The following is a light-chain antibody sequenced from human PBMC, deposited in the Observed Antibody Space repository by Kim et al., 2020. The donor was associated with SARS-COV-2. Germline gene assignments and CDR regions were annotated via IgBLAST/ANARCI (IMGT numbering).Light chain of an antibody. J-gene: IGLJ2*01. CDR3: QTWGTGILVV. CDR1: SGHSSYA. V-gene: IGLV4-69*01. Sequence: VKLTCTLSSGHSSYAIAWHQQQPEKGPRYLMKLNSDGSHSKGDGIPDRFSGSSSGAERYLTISSLQSEDEADYYCQTWGTGILVVFGGGTQLTVL. CDR2: LNSDGSH.